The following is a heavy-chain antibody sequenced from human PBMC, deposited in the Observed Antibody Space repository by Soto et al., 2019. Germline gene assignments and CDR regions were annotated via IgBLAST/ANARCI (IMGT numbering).Heavy chain of an antibody. D-gene: IGHD3-16*01. J-gene: IGHJ6*02. CDR2: IKSDGSTT. Sequence: GGSLRLSCAASGFTFSSYWMHWVRQAPGKGLVWVSRIKSDGSTTNYADSAKGRFTISRDNAKNSLYLQMNSLRPEDTALYYCTKARLWGGDGYNSYYYNAMDVWGQGTTVTVSS. CDR1: GFTFSSYW. V-gene: IGHV3-74*01. CDR3: TKARLWGGDGYNSYYYNAMDV.